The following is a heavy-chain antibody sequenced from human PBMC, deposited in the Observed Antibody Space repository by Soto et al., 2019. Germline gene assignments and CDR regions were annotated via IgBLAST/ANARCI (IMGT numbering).Heavy chain of an antibody. CDR1: GFTFTSYS. D-gene: IGHD2-21*01. Sequence: GGSMRLYCAASGFTFTSYSMNWVRQAPGKGLEWVSYIRGTTHYADSVKGRFTISRDNARSSLYLQMNSLRADDTAVYYCARDDSFAFDIWGQGTMVTVSS. J-gene: IGHJ3*02. CDR3: ARDDSFAFDI. CDR2: IRGTT. V-gene: IGHV3-48*01.